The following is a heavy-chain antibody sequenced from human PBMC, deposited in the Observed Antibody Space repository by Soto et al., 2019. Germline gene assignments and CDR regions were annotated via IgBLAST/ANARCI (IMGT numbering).Heavy chain of an antibody. V-gene: IGHV4-59*01. CDR3: ARGTKYHYQGMDV. CDR1: GDSINNYY. CDR2: IYDSGST. Sequence: SETLSLTCTVSGDSINNYYWTWIRQPPGKGLEWIGYIYDSGSTSYNPSLKSRLTISVDTSKNQFSLKLKSVTAADTAVYYCARGTKYHYQGMDVWGQGTTVTVSS. J-gene: IGHJ6*02.